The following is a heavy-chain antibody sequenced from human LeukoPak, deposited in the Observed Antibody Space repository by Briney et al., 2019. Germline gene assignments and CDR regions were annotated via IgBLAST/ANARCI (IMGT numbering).Heavy chain of an antibody. V-gene: IGHV4-39*01. CDR3: ARHGRGLNWGLIDY. CDR1: GGSISSSSYY. J-gene: IGHJ4*02. Sequence: SETLSLTCTVSGGSISSSSYYWGWIRQPPGKGLEWIGGIYYSGSTYYHPSLKSRVTISVDTSKNQFSLKPSSVTAADTSVYYCARHGRGLNWGLIDYWGQGTLVTVSS. CDR2: IYYSGST. D-gene: IGHD7-27*01.